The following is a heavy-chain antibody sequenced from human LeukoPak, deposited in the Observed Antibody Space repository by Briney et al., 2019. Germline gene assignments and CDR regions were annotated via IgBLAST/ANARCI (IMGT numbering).Heavy chain of an antibody. CDR2: IYYSGST. D-gene: IGHD3-10*01. V-gene: IGHV4-31*03. Sequence: SQTLSLTCTVSGASISSGGYYWSWIRQHPGKGLEWIGYIYYSGSTYYNPSLKSRVTISVDTSKNQFSLKLSSVTAADTAVYYCARSYGSGNYFDYWGQGTLVTVSS. J-gene: IGHJ4*02. CDR1: GASISSGGYY. CDR3: ARSYGSGNYFDY.